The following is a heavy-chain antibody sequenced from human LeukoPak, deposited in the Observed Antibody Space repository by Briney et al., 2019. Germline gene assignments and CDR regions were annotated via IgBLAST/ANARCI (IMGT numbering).Heavy chain of an antibody. D-gene: IGHD6-6*01. J-gene: IGHJ6*03. Sequence: GATVKVSCKASGYTFTNYCISWVRQAPGQGLEWMGWISSYNGNTNYEPKLQGRITMTTDPSQSTAYMELRSRRSDDPAVYYCAGDPGTVARTYYMDVGGKGTTVTVSS. CDR1: GYTFTNYC. CDR3: AGDPGTVARTYYMDV. CDR2: ISSYNGNT. V-gene: IGHV1-18*01.